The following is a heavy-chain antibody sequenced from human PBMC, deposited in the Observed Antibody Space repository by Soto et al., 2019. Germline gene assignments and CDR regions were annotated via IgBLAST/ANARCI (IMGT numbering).Heavy chain of an antibody. Sequence: QVQLQESGPGLVKPSQTLSLTCTVSGGSISSGGYYWSWIRQHPGKGLEWIGYIYYSGSTYYNPSLKSRVTISVETSKNQFSLKLSSVTAADTAVYYCARGGEGTAMEQYYYYYGMDVWGQGTTVTVSS. CDR2: IYYSGST. D-gene: IGHD5-18*01. CDR3: ARGGEGTAMEQYYYYYGMDV. J-gene: IGHJ6*02. CDR1: GGSISSGGYY. V-gene: IGHV4-31*03.